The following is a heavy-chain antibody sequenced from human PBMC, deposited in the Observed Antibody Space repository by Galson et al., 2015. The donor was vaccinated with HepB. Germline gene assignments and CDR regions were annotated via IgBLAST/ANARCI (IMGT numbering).Heavy chain of an antibody. CDR1: GYTFTGYY. V-gene: IGHV1-2*02. D-gene: IGHD6-13*01. CDR3: ASYSSSSQYYFDY. J-gene: IGHJ4*02. CDR2: INPNRGGT. Sequence: SVKVSCKASGYTFTGYYMHWVRQAPGQGLEGMGWINPNRGGTNYAQKFQGRVTMTRDTSISTAYIELSRLRSDDTAVYYCASYSSSSQYYFDYWGQGTLVTVSS.